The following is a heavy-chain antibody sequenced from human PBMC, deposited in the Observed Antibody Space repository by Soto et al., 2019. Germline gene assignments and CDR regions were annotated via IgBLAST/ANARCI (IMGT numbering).Heavy chain of an antibody. Sequence: SETLSLTCAVYGGSFSGYYWSWIRQPPGKGLEWIWEINHSGSTNYNPSLKSRVTISVDTSKNQFSLKLSSVTAADTAVYYCARERTVLLWFGESSWFDPWGQGTLVTVSS. CDR2: INHSGST. CDR1: GGSFSGYY. CDR3: ARERTVLLWFGESSWFDP. V-gene: IGHV4-34*01. D-gene: IGHD3-10*01. J-gene: IGHJ5*02.